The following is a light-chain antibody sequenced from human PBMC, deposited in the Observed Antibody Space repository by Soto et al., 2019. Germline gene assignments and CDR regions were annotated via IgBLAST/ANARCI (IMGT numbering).Light chain of an antibody. CDR1: QDVSSK. J-gene: IGKJ4*01. CDR2: DAS. Sequence: ELVVTQSPATLSVSPGERVTLSCRTSQDVSSKLAWYQQKAGQAPSLLIYDASTRATGTPARFSGSGSGTDFTLAVSSLQSEDYAVYFCQQYIRWPLTFGGGTKVEIK. CDR3: QQYIRWPLT. V-gene: IGKV3D-15*01.